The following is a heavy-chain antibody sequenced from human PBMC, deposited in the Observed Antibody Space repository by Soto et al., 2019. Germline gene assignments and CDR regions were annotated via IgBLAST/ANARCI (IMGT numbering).Heavy chain of an antibody. CDR1: GGSISSVDYY. V-gene: IGHV4-30-4*01. D-gene: IGHD3-10*01. CDR3: ARDLFGSGIDY. Sequence: SETLSLTCTVSGGSISSVDYYWSWIRQPPGKGLEWIGYIYYSGSTYYNPSLKSRVTISVDTSKNQFSLKLSSVTAADTAVYYCARDLFGSGIDYWGQGTLVTVSS. J-gene: IGHJ4*02. CDR2: IYYSGST.